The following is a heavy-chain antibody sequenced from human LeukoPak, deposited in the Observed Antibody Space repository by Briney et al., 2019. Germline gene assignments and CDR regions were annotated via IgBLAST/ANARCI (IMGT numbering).Heavy chain of an antibody. J-gene: IGHJ6*02. Sequence: GESLKISCKGSGYSFTSYWIGWVRQMPGKGLEWMGIIYPGDSDTRYSPSFQGQVTISADKSISTAYLQWSSLKAWDTAMYYCARGDQLYYYGMDVWGQGTTVTVSS. D-gene: IGHD2-2*01. V-gene: IGHV5-51*01. CDR3: ARGDQLYYYGMDV. CDR2: IYPGDSDT. CDR1: GYSFTSYW.